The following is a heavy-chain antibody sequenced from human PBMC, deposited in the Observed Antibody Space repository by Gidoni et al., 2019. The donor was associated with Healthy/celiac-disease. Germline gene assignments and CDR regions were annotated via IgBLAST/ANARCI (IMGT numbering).Heavy chain of an antibody. CDR2: INHSGST. V-gene: IGHV4-34*01. CDR1: GGSFSGYY. J-gene: IGHJ4*02. D-gene: IGHD6-13*01. CDR3: ARGVVVAVAAMGY. Sequence: QVQLQQWGAGLLKPSETLSLTCAVYGGSFSGYYWSWIRQPPGKGLEWIGEINHSGSTNYNPSLKSRVTISVDTSKNQFSLKLSSVTAADTAVYYCARGVVVAVAAMGYWGQGTLVTVSS.